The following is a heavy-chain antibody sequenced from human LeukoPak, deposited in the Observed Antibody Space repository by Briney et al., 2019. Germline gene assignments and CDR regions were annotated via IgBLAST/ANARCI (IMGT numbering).Heavy chain of an antibody. V-gene: IGHV4-31*03. CDR2: IYYSGST. Sequence: SETLSLTCTVSGGSISSGGYYWSWIRQHPGKCLEWIGYIYYSGSTYYNPSLKSRVTISVDTSKNQFSLKLSSVTAADTAVYYCARKPTTVTTRSAFDIWGQGTMVTVSS. D-gene: IGHD4-17*01. J-gene: IGHJ3*02. CDR1: GGSISSGGYY. CDR3: ARKPTTVTTRSAFDI.